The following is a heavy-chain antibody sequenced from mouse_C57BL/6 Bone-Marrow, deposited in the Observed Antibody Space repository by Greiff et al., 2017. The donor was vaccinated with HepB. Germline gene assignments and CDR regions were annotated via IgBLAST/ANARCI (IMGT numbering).Heavy chain of an antibody. J-gene: IGHJ1*03. V-gene: IGHV1-47*01. CDR3: ARTNYGSSYWYFDV. D-gene: IGHD1-1*01. CDR2: FHPYNDDT. Sequence: QVQLQHSGAELVKPGASVKMSCKASGYTFTTYPIEWMKQNHGKSLEWIGNFHPYNDDTKYNEKFKGKATLTVEKSSSTVYLELSRLTSDDSAVYYCARTNYGSSYWYFDVWGTGTTVTVSS. CDR1: GYTFTTYP.